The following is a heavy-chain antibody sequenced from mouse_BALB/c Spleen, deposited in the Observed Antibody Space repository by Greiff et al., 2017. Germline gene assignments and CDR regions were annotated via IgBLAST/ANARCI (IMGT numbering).Heavy chain of an antibody. CDR1: GFSLTSYG. D-gene: IGHD2-14*01. Sequence: VQLVESGPGLVQPSQSLSITCTVSGFSLTSYGVHWVRQSPGKGLEWLGVIWSGGSTDYNAAFISRLSISKDNSKSQVFLKLNSLQTDDTATYYCARPLYYRYDGAWFAYWGQGTLVTVSA. CDR3: ARPLYYRYDGAWFAY. J-gene: IGHJ3*01. CDR2: IWSGGST. V-gene: IGHV2-2*01.